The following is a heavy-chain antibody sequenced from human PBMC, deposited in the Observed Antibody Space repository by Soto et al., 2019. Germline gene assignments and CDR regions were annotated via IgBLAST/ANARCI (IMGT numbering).Heavy chain of an antibody. V-gene: IGHV1-69*13. D-gene: IGHD5-12*01. CDR2: IIPIFGTP. J-gene: IGHJ4*02. CDR1: GVTFTRQD. CDR3: AKNEGRDGYRFDY. Sequence: ASVKVSCKASGVTFTRQDMRWVRQAPGQGLEWMGGIIPIFGTPQYAEKFQDRVTITADESTSTAYMELSSLTSEDTAVYYCAKNEGRDGYRFDYWGQETLVTVSS.